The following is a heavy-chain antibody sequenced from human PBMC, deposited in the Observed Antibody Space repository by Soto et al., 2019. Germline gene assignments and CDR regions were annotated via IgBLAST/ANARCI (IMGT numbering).Heavy chain of an antibody. CDR3: ARDRATMVRGVMEGWYYGMDV. CDR2: INPSGGST. D-gene: IGHD3-10*01. V-gene: IGHV1-46*01. Sequence: QVQLVQSGAEVKKPGASVKVSCKASGYTFTSYYMHWVRQAPGQGLEWMGIINPSGGSTSYAQKFQGRVTRTRDTSTSTVYMELSSLRSEDTAVYYCARDRATMVRGVMEGWYYGMDVWGQGTTVTVSS. J-gene: IGHJ6*02. CDR1: GYTFTSYY.